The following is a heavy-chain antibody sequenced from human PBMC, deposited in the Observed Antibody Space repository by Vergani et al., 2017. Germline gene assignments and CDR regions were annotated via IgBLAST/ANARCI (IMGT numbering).Heavy chain of an antibody. V-gene: IGHV1-69*01. D-gene: IGHD5-24*01. Sequence: QVQLVQSGAEVKKPGSSVKVSCKASGGTFSSYAISWVRQAPGQGLEWMGGIIPSFGTANYAQKFQGRVTMTADESTSTAYMELSSLRSEDTAGYYCARGXLGEMATIAPDYYYYMDVWGKGTTVTVSS. CDR1: GGTFSSYA. CDR2: IIPSFGTA. CDR3: ARGXLGEMATIAPDYYYYMDV. J-gene: IGHJ6*03.